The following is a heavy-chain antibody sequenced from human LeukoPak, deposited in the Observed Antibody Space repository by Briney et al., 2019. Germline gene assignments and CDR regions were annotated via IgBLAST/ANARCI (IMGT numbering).Heavy chain of an antibody. D-gene: IGHD3-3*01. J-gene: IGHJ4*02. V-gene: IGHV3-48*01. CDR2: ISSSSSTI. CDR3: ARVQGTIFGVVNLDY. Sequence: GGSLRLSCAASGFTFSSYSMNWVRQAPGKGLEWVSYISSSSSTIYYADSVKGRFTISRDNAKNSLYLQMNSLRAEDTAVYYCARVQGTIFGVVNLDYWGQGTRVTVSS. CDR1: GFTFSSYS.